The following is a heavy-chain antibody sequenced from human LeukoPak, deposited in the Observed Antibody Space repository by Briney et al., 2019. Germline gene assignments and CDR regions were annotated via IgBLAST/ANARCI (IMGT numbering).Heavy chain of an antibody. V-gene: IGHV3-66*01. D-gene: IGHD3-10*01. CDR1: GLTVSSNY. CDR3: ARVGSTQLHGYFDY. Sequence: GGSLRLSCAASGLTVSSNYMSWVRQAPGKGLEWVSVIYSGGSTYYPDSVKGRFTISRDNSQNTLCLEMNSLRVDDTAVYYCARVGSTQLHGYFDYWGQGTLVTVSS. J-gene: IGHJ4*02. CDR2: IYSGGST.